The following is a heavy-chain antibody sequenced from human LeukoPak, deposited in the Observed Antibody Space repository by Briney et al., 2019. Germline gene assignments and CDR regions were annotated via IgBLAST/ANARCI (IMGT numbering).Heavy chain of an antibody. CDR2: INHNGRT. V-gene: IGHV4-34*01. CDR3: ARLWSTDCSAGTCPHQPNY. D-gene: IGHD2-15*01. Sequence: SETLSLTCVVYGGSLSGYYWSWIRQPPGKGLEWIGEINHNGRTNHKPSLKSRVTISADKSKNQSSLKLSSVTAADTAVYYCARLWSTDCSAGTCPHQPNYWGQGTLVTVSS. CDR1: GGSLSGYY. J-gene: IGHJ4*02.